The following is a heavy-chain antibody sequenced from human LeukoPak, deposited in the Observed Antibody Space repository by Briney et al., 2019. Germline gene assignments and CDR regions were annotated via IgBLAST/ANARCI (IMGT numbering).Heavy chain of an antibody. Sequence: PSETLSLTCTVSGGSISGSSYYWGWIRQPPGKGLEWIGSIYYSGSTYYNPSLKSRVTISVDTSKNQFSLKLSSVTAADTAVYYCASHYTSYPIDWGQGTLVTVSS. CDR3: ASHYTSYPID. CDR1: GGSISGSSYY. J-gene: IGHJ4*02. CDR2: IYYSGST. D-gene: IGHD2-2*01. V-gene: IGHV4-39*01.